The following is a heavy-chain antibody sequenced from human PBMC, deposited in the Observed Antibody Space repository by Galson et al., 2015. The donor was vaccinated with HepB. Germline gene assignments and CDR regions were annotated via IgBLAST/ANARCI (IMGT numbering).Heavy chain of an antibody. V-gene: IGHV3-30*18. CDR3: AKEVNYGGHLPTDY. Sequence: SLRLSCAASGFTFNSYAMSWVRQAPGKGLEWVAILSYDGIDKYYADSVKGRFTISRDNSKNTLYLHMNSLRAEDTAVFYCAKEVNYGGHLPTDYWGQGTLVTVSS. CDR1: GFTFNSYA. J-gene: IGHJ4*02. CDR2: LSYDGIDK. D-gene: IGHD4-23*01.